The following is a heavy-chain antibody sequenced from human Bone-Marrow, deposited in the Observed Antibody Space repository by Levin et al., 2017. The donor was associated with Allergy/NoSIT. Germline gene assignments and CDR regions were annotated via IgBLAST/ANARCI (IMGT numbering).Heavy chain of an antibody. Sequence: PGGSLRLSCEASGYSFTGYWMHWVRQAPGKGLEWVSRIDEAGGRTDYADSVKGRFTIARDNAKKILYLQISDLRAQDTALYYCARDSSAAGLDHWGQGTLVIVSS. J-gene: IGHJ1*01. CDR3: ARDSSAAGLDH. V-gene: IGHV3-74*01. CDR1: GYSFTGYW. CDR2: IDEAGGRT. D-gene: IGHD6-13*01.